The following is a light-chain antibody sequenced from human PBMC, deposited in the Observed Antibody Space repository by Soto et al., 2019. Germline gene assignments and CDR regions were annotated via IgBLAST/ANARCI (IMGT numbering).Light chain of an antibody. V-gene: IGKV3-20*01. CDR3: QQYGNTPRT. Sequence: EIVLTQSPDTLSLSPGERATLSCRASQSVSSSYLAWYQKKPGQAPRLLIYGASSRATGIPDRFSGSGSGTDFTLTISGLEPEDFAVYYCQQYGNTPRTFGQGTKVDNK. J-gene: IGKJ1*01. CDR2: GAS. CDR1: QSVSSSY.